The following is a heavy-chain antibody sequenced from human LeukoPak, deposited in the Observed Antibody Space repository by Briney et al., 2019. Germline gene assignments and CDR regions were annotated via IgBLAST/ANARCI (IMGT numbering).Heavy chain of an antibody. CDR1: GFTFSSYA. CDR2: ISYDGSNK. J-gene: IGHJ4*02. D-gene: IGHD3-22*01. Sequence: PGGSLRLSCAASGFTFSSYAMHWVRQAPGKGLEWVAVISYDGSNKYYADSVKGRFTISRDNSKNTLYLQMNSLRAEDTAVYYCARDPNTYYYDSSGSSLDYWGQGTLVTVSS. V-gene: IGHV3-30-3*01. CDR3: ARDPNTYYYDSSGSSLDY.